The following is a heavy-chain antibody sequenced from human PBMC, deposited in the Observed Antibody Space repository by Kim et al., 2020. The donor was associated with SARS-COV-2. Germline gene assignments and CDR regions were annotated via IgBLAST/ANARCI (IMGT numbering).Heavy chain of an antibody. Sequence: QFTISRDNSKNTLYLQMNSLRAEDTAVYYCAKEFHYYDSSGYYYGDAFDIWGQGTMVTVSS. CDR3: AKEFHYYDSSGYYYGDAFDI. V-gene: IGHV3-33*06. J-gene: IGHJ3*02. D-gene: IGHD3-22*01.